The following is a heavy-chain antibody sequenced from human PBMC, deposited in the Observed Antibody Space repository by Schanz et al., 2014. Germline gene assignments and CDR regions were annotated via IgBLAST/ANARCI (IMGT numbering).Heavy chain of an antibody. D-gene: IGHD2-2*01. J-gene: IGHJ3*01. CDR3: ARGSCTASGCYDAFDL. Sequence: QVQLVQSGAEVKKPGASVKVSCKASGYTFTAYYIHWVRQAPGQGLEWMGRINPNSGGTNYAQKLQARVTMTRDTSISTAYMELSRLRSDDTAVYYCARGSCTASGCYDAFDLWGQGTLVTVSS. V-gene: IGHV1-2*02. CDR1: GYTFTAYY. CDR2: INPNSGGT.